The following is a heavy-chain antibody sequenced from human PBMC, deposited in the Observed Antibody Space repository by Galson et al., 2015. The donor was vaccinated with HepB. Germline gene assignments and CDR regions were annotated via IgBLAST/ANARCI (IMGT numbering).Heavy chain of an antibody. D-gene: IGHD2-15*01. CDR3: ARDRVAGGAFDI. CDR1: GFTVSSSY. Sequence: SLRLSCAASGFTVSSSYMSWVRQAPGKGLEWVSVIYSGGSTYYADSVKGRFTISRDNSKNTLYVQMNSLRAEDTAVYYCARDRVAGGAFDIWGQGTMVTVSS. V-gene: IGHV3-53*01. CDR2: IYSGGST. J-gene: IGHJ3*02.